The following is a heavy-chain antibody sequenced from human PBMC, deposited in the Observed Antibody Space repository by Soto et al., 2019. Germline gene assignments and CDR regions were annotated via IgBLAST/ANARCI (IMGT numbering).Heavy chain of an antibody. J-gene: IGHJ4*02. CDR2: ISAYNGNT. CDR3: ASFRSDIAAAGHFDY. CDR1: GYTFTSYG. V-gene: IGHV1-18*01. D-gene: IGHD6-13*01. Sequence: ASVKVSCKASGYTFTSYGISWVRQAPGQGLEWMGWISAYNGNTNYAQKLQGRVTMTTDTSTSTAYMELRSLRSDDTAVYYCASFRSDIAAAGHFDYWGQGNLVTVSS.